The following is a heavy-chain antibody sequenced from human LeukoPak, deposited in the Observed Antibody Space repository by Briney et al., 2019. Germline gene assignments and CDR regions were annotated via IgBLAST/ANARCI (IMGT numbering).Heavy chain of an antibody. Sequence: GGSLRLSCVGSGFTFTNPLSWVRQAPGKGLEWVSAISGSGGNTYYGDSVRGRFTISRDNSKNTLYLQMNPLRAEDTAVYYCATTKPARRYFDYWGQGTLVTVSS. CDR1: GFTFTNP. V-gene: IGHV3-23*01. CDR2: ISGSGGNT. CDR3: ATTKPARRYFDY. D-gene: IGHD1-1*01. J-gene: IGHJ4*02.